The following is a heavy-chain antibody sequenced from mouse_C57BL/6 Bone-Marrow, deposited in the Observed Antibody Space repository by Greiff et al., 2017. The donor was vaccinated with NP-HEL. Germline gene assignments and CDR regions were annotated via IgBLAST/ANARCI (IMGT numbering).Heavy chain of an antibody. Sequence: VKLQESGPGLVAPSQSLSITCTVSGFSLTSYGVHWVRQPPGKGLEWLVVIWSDGSTTYNSALKSRLSISKDNSKSQVFLKMNSLQTDDTAMYYCARAGLRQGYYFDYWGQGTTLTVSS. CDR3: ARAGLRQGYYFDY. V-gene: IGHV2-6*03. CDR1: GFSLTSYG. J-gene: IGHJ2*01. CDR2: IWSDGST. D-gene: IGHD2-4*01.